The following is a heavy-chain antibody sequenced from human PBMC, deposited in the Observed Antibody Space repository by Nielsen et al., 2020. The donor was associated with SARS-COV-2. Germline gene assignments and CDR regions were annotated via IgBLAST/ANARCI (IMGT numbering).Heavy chain of an antibody. CDR2: IGGNGRNI. J-gene: IGHJ5*01. CDR3: ARAMSATVVTPVDS. CDR1: GFPFSSYE. D-gene: IGHD4-23*01. Sequence: GGSLRLSCAASGFPFSSYEMNWVRQAPGKALEWLSYIGGNGRNIFYADSVKGRFTISRDNSKNTLHLQMDSLRADDTALYYCARAMSATVVTPVDSWGQGTLVTVSS. V-gene: IGHV3-48*03.